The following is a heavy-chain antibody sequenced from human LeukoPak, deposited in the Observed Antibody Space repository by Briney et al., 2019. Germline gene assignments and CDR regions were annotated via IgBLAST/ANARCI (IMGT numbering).Heavy chain of an antibody. D-gene: IGHD5-24*01. CDR1: GGSFSGYY. V-gene: IGHV4-34*01. CDR3: ARGEDGYNTFDY. J-gene: IGHJ4*02. Sequence: SETLCLTCAVYGGSFSGYYWSWIRQPPGKGLEWIGEINHSGSTNYNPSLKSRVTISVDTSKNQFSLKLSSVTAADTAVYYCARGEDGYNTFDYWGQGTLVTVSS. CDR2: INHSGST.